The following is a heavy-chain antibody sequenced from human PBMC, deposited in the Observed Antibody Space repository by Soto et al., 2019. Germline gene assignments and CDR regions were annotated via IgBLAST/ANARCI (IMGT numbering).Heavy chain of an antibody. CDR2: IYWNDYK. CDR1: GFSLSTSGVG. Sequence: QITLKESGPTLVKPTQTLTLTCTFSGFSLSTSGVGVGWIRQPPGKALEWLALIYWNDYKRYSPSLKSRLTITKDTSKNQVVLTMTNMDPVDTATYYCAHIRAHGDYKDYYYYYGMDVWGQGTTVTVSS. J-gene: IGHJ6*02. V-gene: IGHV2-5*01. D-gene: IGHD4-17*01. CDR3: AHIRAHGDYKDYYYYYGMDV.